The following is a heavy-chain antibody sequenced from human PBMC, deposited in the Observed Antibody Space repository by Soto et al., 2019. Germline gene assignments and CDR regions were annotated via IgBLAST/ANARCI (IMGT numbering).Heavy chain of an antibody. D-gene: IGHD2-15*01. V-gene: IGHV3-30*18. J-gene: IGHJ4*02. CDR1: GFSFSNCG. CDR2: ISSDGSDK. CDR3: VKGSEVARQELDY. Sequence: QVQLVESGGGVVQPGRSLRLSCAASGFSFSNCGMHWVRQAPGKGLEWVAAISSDGSDKYYSESVKGRFTISRDKSKNTLVLQMNSLRVEDTAVYYCVKGSEVARQELDYWGQGTLVTVSS.